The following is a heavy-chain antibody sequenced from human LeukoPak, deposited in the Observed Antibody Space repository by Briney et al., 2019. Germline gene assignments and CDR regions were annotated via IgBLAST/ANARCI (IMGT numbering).Heavy chain of an antibody. D-gene: IGHD6-6*01. Sequence: PSETLSLTKTLLCGSMMYYNCRWVRQPPGKGLEWIGYIYYSGSTNYNPSLKSRVTMSVDTSKNQVSLRLSSVTAADTAVYYCGMDALEYSFHHGMYHGGQGTTVTVSS. CDR1: CGSMMYYN. CDR2: IYYSGST. V-gene: IGHV4-59*12. J-gene: IGHJ6*02. CDR3: GMDALEYSFHHGMYH.